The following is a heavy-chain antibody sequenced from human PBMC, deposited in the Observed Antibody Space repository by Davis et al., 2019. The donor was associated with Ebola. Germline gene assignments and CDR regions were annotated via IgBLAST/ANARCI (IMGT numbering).Heavy chain of an antibody. CDR1: GGTFSSYA. J-gene: IGHJ5*02. CDR2: IIPIFGTA. CDR3: ARFLFEKIDP. Sequence: AASVKVSCKASGGTFSSYAISWVRQAPGQGLEWMGGIIPIFGTANYAQKFQGRVTITADESTSTAYMELSSLRSEDTAVYYCARFLFEKIDPWGQGTLVTVSS. D-gene: IGHD2-21*01. V-gene: IGHV1-69*13.